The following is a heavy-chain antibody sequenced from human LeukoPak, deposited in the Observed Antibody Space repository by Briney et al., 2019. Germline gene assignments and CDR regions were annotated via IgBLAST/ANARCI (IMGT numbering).Heavy chain of an antibody. CDR3: ARLARYHLLEASDF. CDR2: ISAYDGGT. Sequence: ASVKVSCKASGYSFTSYGFSWVRQASGQGLEWLGWISAYDGGTKYGQKFQGRLTMTIETSTTTAYMELRSLRSDDTAVYYCARLARYHLLEASDFWGQGTMVTVSS. V-gene: IGHV1-18*01. J-gene: IGHJ3*01. CDR1: GYSFTSYG. D-gene: IGHD1-14*01.